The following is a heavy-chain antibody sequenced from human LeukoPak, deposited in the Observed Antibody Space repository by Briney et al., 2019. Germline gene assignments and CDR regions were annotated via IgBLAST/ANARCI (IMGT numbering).Heavy chain of an antibody. J-gene: IGHJ4*02. V-gene: IGHV1-18*01. Sequence: GASVKVSCKASGYSFINHGISWVRQAPGQGLEWMGWISAYNGNTNYAQKFQGRVIMTTDTSTSTAYMELRSLRSDDTAVYYCARVRSKVGARDFDYWGQGTLVTVSS. D-gene: IGHD1-26*01. CDR3: ARVRSKVGARDFDY. CDR2: ISAYNGNT. CDR1: GYSFINHG.